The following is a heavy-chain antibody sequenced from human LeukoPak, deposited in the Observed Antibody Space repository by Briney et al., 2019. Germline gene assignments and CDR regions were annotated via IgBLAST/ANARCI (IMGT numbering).Heavy chain of an antibody. V-gene: IGHV4-59*01. D-gene: IGHD1-26*01. CDR3: VRGINVGATPF. CDR1: GGSMSNYY. CDR2: VHYSGST. Sequence: PSETLSLTCIVSGGSMSNYYWSWVRQPPGKGLEWIGCVHYSGSTKYNPSLKSRVTISIDTSKNQFSLEVTSVTAADTAVYFCVRGINVGATPFWGQGALVTVSS. J-gene: IGHJ4*02.